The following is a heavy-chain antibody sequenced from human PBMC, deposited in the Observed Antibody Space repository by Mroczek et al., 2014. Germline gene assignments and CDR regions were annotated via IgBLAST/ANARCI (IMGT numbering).Heavy chain of an antibody. Sequence: QVQLVQSGGGVVQPGRSLRLSCAASGFTFSTYGMHWVRQAPGKGLEWVAVISYDGSNKYYADSVKGRFTISRDNSKNTLYLQMNSLRAEDTAVYYCAKDLKAIPTIDYWGQGTLVTVSS. V-gene: IGHV3-30*18. CDR3: AKDLKAIPTIDY. CDR1: GFTFSTYG. D-gene: IGHD2-2*02. J-gene: IGHJ4*02. CDR2: ISYDGSNK.